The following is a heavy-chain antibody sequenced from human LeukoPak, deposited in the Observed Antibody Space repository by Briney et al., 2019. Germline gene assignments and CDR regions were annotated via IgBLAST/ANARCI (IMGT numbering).Heavy chain of an antibody. CDR1: GFTFDDYG. CDR2: INWNGGST. V-gene: IGHV3-20*04. D-gene: IGHD2-15*01. Sequence: GGSLRLSCAASGFTFDDYGMSWVRQAPGKGLEWVSGINWNGGSTYYADSVKGRFTISRDNSKNTLYLQMNSLRAEDTAVYCCAKDPPKGVAALNWFDPWGQGTLVTVSS. J-gene: IGHJ5*02. CDR3: AKDPPKGVAALNWFDP.